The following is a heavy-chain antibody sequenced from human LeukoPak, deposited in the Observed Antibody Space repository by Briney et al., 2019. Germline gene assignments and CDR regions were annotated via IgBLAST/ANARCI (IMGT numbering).Heavy chain of an antibody. Sequence: PGGSLRLSCAASGFTFSDYYMSWIRQAPGKGLEWVSVIYSGGNTYYADSVKGRFTISRDNSKNTLYLQMNSLRAEDTAVYHCASRGVGATGGIFDYWGQGTLVTVSS. V-gene: IGHV3-66*01. CDR1: GFTFSDYY. J-gene: IGHJ4*02. CDR3: ASRGVGATGGIFDY. CDR2: IYSGGNT. D-gene: IGHD1-26*01.